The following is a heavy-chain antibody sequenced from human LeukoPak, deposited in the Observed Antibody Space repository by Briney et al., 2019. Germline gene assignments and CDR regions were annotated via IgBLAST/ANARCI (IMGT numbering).Heavy chain of an antibody. Sequence: GESLKISCKGSGYGFTTCWIGWVRQMPGKGLEWMGVINPGNSDTRYSPSFRGQVTISADKSITTAYLQWSSLKASDTAMYYCARLRWAAGDAYYFDYGGQGTPVSASS. D-gene: IGHD6-13*01. CDR2: INPGNSDT. CDR1: GYGFTTCW. J-gene: IGHJ4*02. V-gene: IGHV5-51*01. CDR3: ARLRWAAGDAYYFDY.